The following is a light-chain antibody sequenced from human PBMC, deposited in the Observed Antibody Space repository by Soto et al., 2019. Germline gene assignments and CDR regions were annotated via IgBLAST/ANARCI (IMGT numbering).Light chain of an antibody. CDR2: GDS. CDR1: SSNIGAGYH. V-gene: IGLV1-40*01. CDR3: QSSDSRLSGSDV. Sequence: QSVLTHPPSVSGAPGQRVTISCTGSSSNIGAGYHVHWYQQLPAAAPKLLIFGDSNRPSGVPDRFSGSKSGTSASLAITGLQADDEADYYCQSSDSRLSGSDVFGTGTKVTVL. J-gene: IGLJ1*01.